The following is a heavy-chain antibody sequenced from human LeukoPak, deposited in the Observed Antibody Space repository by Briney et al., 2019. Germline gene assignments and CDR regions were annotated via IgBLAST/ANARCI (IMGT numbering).Heavy chain of an antibody. J-gene: IGHJ4*02. Sequence: SETLSLTCTVSGGSISSSSYYWGWIRQPPGKGLEWIVSIYYSGSTYYNPSLKSRITISVDTAKNQFSLKLSSVTAADTAVYYCARGVSGSRPGNYFDYWGQGTLVTVSS. V-gene: IGHV4-39*07. CDR2: IYYSGST. CDR3: ARGVSGSRPGNYFDY. D-gene: IGHD1-26*01. CDR1: GGSISSSSYY.